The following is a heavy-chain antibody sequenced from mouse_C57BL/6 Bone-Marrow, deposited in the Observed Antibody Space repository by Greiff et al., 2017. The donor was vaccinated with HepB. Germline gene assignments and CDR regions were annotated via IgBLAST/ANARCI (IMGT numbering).Heavy chain of an antibody. V-gene: IGHV1-42*01. CDR1: GYSFTGYY. J-gene: IGHJ3*01. CDR2: INPSTGGT. Sequence: EVKLVESGPELVKPGASVKISCKASGYSFTGYYMNWVKQSPEKSLEWIGEINPSTGGTTYNQKFKAKATLTVDKSSSTAYMPLKSLTSEDSAVYYCARKGGSSLAWFAYWGQGTLVTVSA. D-gene: IGHD1-1*01. CDR3: ARKGGSSLAWFAY.